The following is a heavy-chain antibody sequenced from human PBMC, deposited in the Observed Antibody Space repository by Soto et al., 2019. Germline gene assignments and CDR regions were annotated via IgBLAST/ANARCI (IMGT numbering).Heavy chain of an antibody. V-gene: IGHV3-74*01. CDR1: GFTFSNDW. CDR3: ARGRRGAPYLDY. CDR2: IKYDGSAT. D-gene: IGHD1-26*01. J-gene: IGHJ4*02. Sequence: EVQLVESGGGLVQPGGSLRLSCAASGFTFSNDWMHWVRQAPGKGLVWVARIKYDGSATNYADSVQGRFTISRDNAESTVFLQMNSLIAEDTAVYYCARGRRGAPYLDYWGQGTPVTVSS.